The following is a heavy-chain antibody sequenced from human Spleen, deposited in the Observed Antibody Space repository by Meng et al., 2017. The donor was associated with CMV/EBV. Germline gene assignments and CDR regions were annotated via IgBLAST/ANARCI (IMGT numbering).Heavy chain of an antibody. V-gene: IGHV3-30*03. D-gene: IGHD2-2*01. CDR1: GFTFSSYS. Sequence: GESLKISCAASGFTFSSYSMNWVRQAPGKGLEWVALISYHGSNYYYADSVKGRFTISRDNSKNTLYLQMNSLRAEDTAVYYCARVSSSISKNFDYWGQGTLVTVSS. CDR3: ARVSSSISKNFDY. CDR2: ISYHGSNY. J-gene: IGHJ4*02.